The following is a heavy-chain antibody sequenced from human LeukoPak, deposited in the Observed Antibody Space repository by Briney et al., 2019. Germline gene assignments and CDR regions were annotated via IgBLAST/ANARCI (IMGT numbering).Heavy chain of an antibody. D-gene: IGHD6-13*01. CDR2: ISSSSSYI. CDR1: GFTFSSYS. Sequence: GGSLRLSCAASGFTFSSYSMNWVRQAPGKGLEWVSSISSSSSYIYYADSVKGRFTISRDNAKNSLYLQMNSLRAEDTAVYYCAGRLGIAAARYYYGMDVWGQGTTVTVSS. J-gene: IGHJ6*02. V-gene: IGHV3-21*04. CDR3: AGRLGIAAARYYYGMDV.